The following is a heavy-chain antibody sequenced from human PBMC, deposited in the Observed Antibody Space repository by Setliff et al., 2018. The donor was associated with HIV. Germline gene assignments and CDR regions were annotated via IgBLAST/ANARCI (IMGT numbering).Heavy chain of an antibody. CDR2: FDPEDGET. CDR1: GYTLTELS. D-gene: IGHD6-13*01. Sequence: ASVKVSCKISGYTLTELSIHWVRPAPGKGLEWMANFDPEDGETFYAQKFLGRLTMTEDTSTDTAYMELSSLRSDDTAMYYCATDPGYSSTWYSESFQHWGQGTVVTVSS. V-gene: IGHV1-24*01. J-gene: IGHJ1*01. CDR3: ATDPGYSSTWYSESFQH.